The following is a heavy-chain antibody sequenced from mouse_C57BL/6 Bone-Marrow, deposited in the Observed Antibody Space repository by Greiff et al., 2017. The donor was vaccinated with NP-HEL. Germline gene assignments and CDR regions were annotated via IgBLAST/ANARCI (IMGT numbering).Heavy chain of an antibody. D-gene: IGHD4-1*01. CDR3: ARGTRTGTIAY. Sequence: VQLKESGPGLVKPSQSLSLTCSVTGYSITSGYYWNWIRQFPGNKLEWMGYISYDGSNNYKPSLKNRISITRDTSKNQFFLKLNSVTTEDTATYYGARGTRTGTIAYWGQGTLVTVSA. J-gene: IGHJ3*01. CDR1: GYSITSGYY. V-gene: IGHV3-6*01. CDR2: ISYDGSN.